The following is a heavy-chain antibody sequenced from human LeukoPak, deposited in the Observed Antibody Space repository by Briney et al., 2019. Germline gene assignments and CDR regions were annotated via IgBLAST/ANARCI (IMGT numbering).Heavy chain of an antibody. CDR3: ARSLWSSSWFDP. CDR1: GYSISRGYY. D-gene: IGHD6-13*01. J-gene: IGHJ5*02. Sequence: SETLSLTCTVSGYSISRGYYWGWIRQPPGKGLEWIGSIYHSGSTYYNPSLKSRVTISVDTSKNQFSLKLSSVTAADTAVYYCARSLWSSSWFDPWGQGTLVTVSS. CDR2: IYHSGST. V-gene: IGHV4-38-2*02.